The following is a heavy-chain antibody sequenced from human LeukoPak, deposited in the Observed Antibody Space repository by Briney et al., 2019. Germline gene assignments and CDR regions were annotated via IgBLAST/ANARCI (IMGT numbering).Heavy chain of an antibody. V-gene: IGHV1-69*13. CDR3: TKRSIVGATNNWFDP. CDR1: GGTFSSYA. J-gene: IGHJ5*02. CDR2: IIPIFGTA. Sequence: ASVKVTCKASGGTFSSYAISWVRQPPGQGLEWMGGIIPIFGTANYAQKFQGRVTITADESTSTAYMKLSSLGSEDTAVYYCTKRSIVGATNNWFDPWGQGTLVTVAS. D-gene: IGHD1-26*01.